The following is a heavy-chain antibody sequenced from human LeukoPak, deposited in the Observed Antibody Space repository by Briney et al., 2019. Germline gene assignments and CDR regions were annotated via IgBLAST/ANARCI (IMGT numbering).Heavy chain of an antibody. Sequence: GGSLRLSCAVSGFTFDDYAMHWVRQPPGKGLEWISLISGDGDSTYYADSVKGRFTISRDNAKNSLYLQMNSLRDEDTAVYYCARDQEFDIWGQGTMVTVSS. J-gene: IGHJ3*02. CDR2: ISGDGDST. CDR1: GFTFDDYA. CDR3: ARDQEFDI. V-gene: IGHV3-43*02.